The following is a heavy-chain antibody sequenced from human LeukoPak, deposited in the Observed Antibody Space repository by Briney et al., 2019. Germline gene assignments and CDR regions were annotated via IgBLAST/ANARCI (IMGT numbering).Heavy chain of an antibody. Sequence: GGSLRLSCAASGFTFSSYWMSWVRQAPGKGLEWVANIKQDGSEKYYVDSVKGRFTISRDYAKSSLYLQMSSLRAEDTAVYYCARRIGSGSPFDYWGQGTLVTVSS. CDR1: GFTFSSYW. D-gene: IGHD3-10*01. V-gene: IGHV3-7*01. CDR2: IKQDGSEK. J-gene: IGHJ4*02. CDR3: ARRIGSGSPFDY.